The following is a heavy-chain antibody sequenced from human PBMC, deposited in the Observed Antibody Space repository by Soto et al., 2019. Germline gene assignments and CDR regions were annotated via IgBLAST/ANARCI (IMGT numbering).Heavy chain of an antibody. CDR3: ATSKTGGDFHLFDY. CDR2: ISAYNGNT. CDR1: GYTFTSYG. V-gene: IGHV1-18*01. D-gene: IGHD3-3*01. Sequence: ASVKVSCKASGYTFTSYGISWVRQAPGQGLEWMGWISAYNGNTNYAQKLQGRVTMTTDTSTSTAYMELRSLRSDDTAVYYCATSKTGGDFHLFDYWGQGTLVTVSS. J-gene: IGHJ4*02.